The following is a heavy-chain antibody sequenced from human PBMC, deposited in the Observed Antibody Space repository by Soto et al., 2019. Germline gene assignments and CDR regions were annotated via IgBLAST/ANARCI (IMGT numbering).Heavy chain of an antibody. D-gene: IGHD6-25*01. Sequence: EVQLVETGGGLIQPGGSLRLSCAASGFTVSSNYMSWVRQAPGKGLEWVSVIYSGGSTYYADSVQGRFTISRDNSKNTLYLKMNSLRAEDTAVYYCASDSLTAAGYYFDYWGQGTLVTVSS. V-gene: IGHV3-53*02. CDR2: IYSGGST. CDR1: GFTVSSNY. J-gene: IGHJ4*02. CDR3: ASDSLTAAGYYFDY.